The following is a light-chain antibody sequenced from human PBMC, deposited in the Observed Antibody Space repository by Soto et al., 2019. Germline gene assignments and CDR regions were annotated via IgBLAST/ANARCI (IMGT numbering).Light chain of an antibody. J-gene: IGLJ1*01. CDR3: SSYTSSSTRRYV. CDR1: SSDVGGYNY. Sequence: QSALTQPASVSGSPGQSITISCTGTSSDVGGYNYVSWYQQHPGKAPKLMIYDVSNRPSVVSNRFSGSKSGNTASLTISGLQAEDEVDYYCSSYTSSSTRRYVFGTGTKVTVL. CDR2: DVS. V-gene: IGLV2-14*01.